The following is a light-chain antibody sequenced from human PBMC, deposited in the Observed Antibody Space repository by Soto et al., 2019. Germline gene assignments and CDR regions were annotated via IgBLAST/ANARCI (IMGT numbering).Light chain of an antibody. CDR2: AAS. V-gene: IGKV3-20*01. CDR3: QQYGRT. J-gene: IGKJ5*01. CDR1: QSIGTNY. Sequence: EVVLTQSPGTLSLSPGERATLSCRASQSIGTNYLAWYQQKPGQAPRLLLYAASNRATGIPDRFSGSGSGTDFTLTISRLEPEDFALYYCQQYGRTFGQGTRLEIK.